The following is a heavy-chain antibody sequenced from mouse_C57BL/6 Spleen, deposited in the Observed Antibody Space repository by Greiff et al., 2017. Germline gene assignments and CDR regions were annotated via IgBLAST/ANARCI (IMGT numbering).Heavy chain of an antibody. Sequence: VQLQQPGAELVKPGASVKMSCKASGYTFTSYWITWVKQRPGQGLEWIGDIYPGSGSTNYNEKFKSKATLTVDTSSSTAYMQLSSLTSEDSAVYYGARGRDYDEGYWYFDVWGTGTTVTVSS. J-gene: IGHJ1*03. V-gene: IGHV1-55*01. CDR1: GYTFTSYW. D-gene: IGHD2-4*01. CDR2: IYPGSGST. CDR3: ARGRDYDEGYWYFDV.